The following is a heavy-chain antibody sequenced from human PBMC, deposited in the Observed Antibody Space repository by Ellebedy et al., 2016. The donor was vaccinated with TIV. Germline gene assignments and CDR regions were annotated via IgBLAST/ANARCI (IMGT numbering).Heavy chain of an antibody. V-gene: IGHV4-38-2*02. CDR3: ARVYSSGWYEVPIPDY. J-gene: IGHJ4*02. CDR1: GYSISSGYY. Sequence: SETLSLTCTVSGYSISSGYYWSWIRQPPGKGLEWVGSIYYSGSTYYNPSLKSRVTISVDTSKNQFSLKLSSVTAADTAVYYCARVYSSGWYEVPIPDYWGQGTLVTVSS. D-gene: IGHD6-19*01. CDR2: IYYSGST.